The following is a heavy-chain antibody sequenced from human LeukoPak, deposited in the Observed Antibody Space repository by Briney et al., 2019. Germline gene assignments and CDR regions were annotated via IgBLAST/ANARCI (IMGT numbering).Heavy chain of an antibody. CDR2: KWYVGNKK. CDR3: MRATYRFYY. Sequence: GRCLRLSRAASGFTFSSYGMHGVRQAPRKGLDWGAAKWYVGNKKYYVDSVKGRFTISRDDSKNTLWLPMHSLRAEDRAVYYCMRATYRFYYWGQGTLVIVSS. V-gene: IGHV3-33*01. J-gene: IGHJ4*02. CDR1: GFTFSSYG. D-gene: IGHD2/OR15-2a*01.